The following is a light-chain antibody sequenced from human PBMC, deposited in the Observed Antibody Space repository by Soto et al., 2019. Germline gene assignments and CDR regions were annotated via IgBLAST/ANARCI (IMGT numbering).Light chain of an antibody. J-gene: IGKJ1*01. V-gene: IGKV1-39*01. CDR2: GAS. CDR1: QALSNY. CDR3: QQSYSTPPT. Sequence: DIQLTQSPSVLSASVGDTVTITCRASQALSNYLAWYQQKPGKAPKLLISGASTLQSGVPPRFSGSGSGTDFTLTITSLQPEDFATYYCQQSYSTPPTFGQGTKVDIK.